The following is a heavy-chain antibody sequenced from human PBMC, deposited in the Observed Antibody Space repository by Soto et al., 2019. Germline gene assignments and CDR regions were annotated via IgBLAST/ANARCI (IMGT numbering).Heavy chain of an antibody. V-gene: IGHV3-53*01. CDR3: ASLRIAARPFDY. CDR1: GFTVSSNY. D-gene: IGHD6-6*01. Sequence: GGSLRLSCAASGFTVSSNYMSGVRQAPGKGLEWVSVIYSGGSTYYADSVKGRFTISRDNSKNTLYLQMNSLRAEDTAVYYCASLRIAARPFDYWGQGTLVTVSS. CDR2: IYSGGST. J-gene: IGHJ4*02.